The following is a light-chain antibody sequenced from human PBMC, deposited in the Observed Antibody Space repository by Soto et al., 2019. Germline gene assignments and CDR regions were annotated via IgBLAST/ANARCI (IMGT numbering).Light chain of an antibody. Sequence: DVQMTQSPSSLSASVGDSVTITCRASQSVFNHLSWFQQRPGKGPKLLIYDASSLHAGVPSRFSGSRYGTDFTLTISTVQPEDSAIYYCHQSSSTPLTFGGGTRVELK. CDR2: DAS. V-gene: IGKV1-39*01. CDR1: QSVFNH. CDR3: HQSSSTPLT. J-gene: IGKJ4*01.